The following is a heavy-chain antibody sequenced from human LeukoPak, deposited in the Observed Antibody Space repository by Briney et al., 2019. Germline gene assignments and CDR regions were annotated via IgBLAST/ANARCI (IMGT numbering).Heavy chain of an antibody. J-gene: IGHJ5*02. CDR2: TYYRSKWYD. V-gene: IGHV6-1*01. D-gene: IGHD6-13*01. Sequence: SQTLSLTCAISGDSVSSNSATWNWIRQSPSRGLEWLGGTYYRSKWYDDYAVSVKSRITINSDTSRNQFSLQLNSVTPEDTAVYYCASGSGLFDFSSSRFNHWFDPWGQGTLVTVSS. CDR3: ASGSGLFDFSSSRFNHWFDP. CDR1: GDSVSSNSAT.